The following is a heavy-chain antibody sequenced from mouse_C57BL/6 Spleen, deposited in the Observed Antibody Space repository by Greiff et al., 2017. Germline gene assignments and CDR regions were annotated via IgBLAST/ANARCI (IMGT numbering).Heavy chain of an antibody. V-gene: IGHV1-82*01. CDR2: IYPGDGDT. J-gene: IGHJ2*01. CDR1: GYAFSSSW. CDR3: ARGWDKGFDY. Sequence: VKVVESGPELVKPGASVKISCKASGYAFSSSWMNWVKQRPGKGLEWIGRIYPGDGDTNYNGKFKGKATLTADKSSSTAYMQLSSLTSEDSAVYFCARGWDKGFDYWGQGTTLTVSS. D-gene: IGHD4-1*01.